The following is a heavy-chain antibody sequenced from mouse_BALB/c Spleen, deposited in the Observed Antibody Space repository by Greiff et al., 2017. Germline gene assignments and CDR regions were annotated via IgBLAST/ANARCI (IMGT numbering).Heavy chain of an antibody. CDR2: ISSGGSYT. V-gene: IGHV5-9-3*01. D-gene: IGHD3-1*01. CDR3: ATPDRASSYYFDY. J-gene: IGHJ2*01. CDR1: GFTFSSYA. Sequence: EVKLVESGGGLVKPGGSLKLSCAASGFTFSSYAMSWVRQTPEKRLEWVATISSGGSYTYYPDSVNGRFTISRDNAKNTLYLQMSSLRSEDTAMYYCATPDRASSYYFDYWGQGTTLTVSS.